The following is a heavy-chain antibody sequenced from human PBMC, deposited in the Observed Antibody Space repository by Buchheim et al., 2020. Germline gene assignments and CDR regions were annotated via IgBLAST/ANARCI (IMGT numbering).Heavy chain of an antibody. Sequence: QVQLQESGPGLVKPSQTLSLTCIVSGGSITSGAYYWSWIRQPPGKGLEWIGYIYYSGSTYYNPSLQSRVTISVDTSKKQFSLKLSSVTAADTAVYYCARSDPITVVRGVILYGMDVWGQGTT. CDR2: IYYSGST. CDR3: ARSDPITVVRGVILYGMDV. D-gene: IGHD3-10*01. CDR1: GGSITSGAYY. V-gene: IGHV4-30-4*01. J-gene: IGHJ6*02.